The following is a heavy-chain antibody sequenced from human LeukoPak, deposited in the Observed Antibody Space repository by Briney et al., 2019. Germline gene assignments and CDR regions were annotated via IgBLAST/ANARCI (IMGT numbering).Heavy chain of an antibody. V-gene: IGHV3-21*04. CDR1: GFTFSRYS. CDR2: ISTSSSFL. D-gene: IGHD3-22*01. Sequence: GGSLRLSCAASGFTFSRYSMNWVRQAPGKGLEWVSSISTSSSFLYYADSVKGRFTISRDNAKNSLYLQMNSLRAEDTALYYCAKDGKHYDSSGYLDYWGQGTLVTVSS. CDR3: AKDGKHYDSSGYLDY. J-gene: IGHJ4*02.